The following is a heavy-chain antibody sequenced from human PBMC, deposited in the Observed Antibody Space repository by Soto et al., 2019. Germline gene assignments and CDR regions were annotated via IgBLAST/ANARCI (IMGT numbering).Heavy chain of an antibody. J-gene: IGHJ6*02. CDR1: GGSISSGGYY. D-gene: IGHD3-10*01. CDR3: TRRPPGGYYYGMDV. V-gene: IGHV4-31*03. CDR2: IYYSGST. Sequence: SETLSLTCTVSGGSISSGGYYWSWIRQHPGKGLEWIGYIYYSGSTYYNPSLKSRVTISVDTSKNQFSLKLSSVTAADTAVYYCTRRPPGGYYYGMDVWGQGTTVTVSS.